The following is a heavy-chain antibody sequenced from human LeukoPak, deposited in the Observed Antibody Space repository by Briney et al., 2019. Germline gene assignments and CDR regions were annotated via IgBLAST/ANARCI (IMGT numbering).Heavy chain of an antibody. V-gene: IGHV1-18*01. CDR1: GGTFSSYA. CDR2: ISAYNGNT. Sequence: ASVKVSCKASGGTFSSYAISWVRQAPGQGLEWMGWISAYNGNTNYAQKLQGRVTMTTDTSTSTAYMELRSLRSDDTAVYYCARDLPIDDILTGYYVSFNWFDPWGQGTLVTVSS. J-gene: IGHJ5*02. D-gene: IGHD3-9*01. CDR3: ARDLPIDDILTGYYVSFNWFDP.